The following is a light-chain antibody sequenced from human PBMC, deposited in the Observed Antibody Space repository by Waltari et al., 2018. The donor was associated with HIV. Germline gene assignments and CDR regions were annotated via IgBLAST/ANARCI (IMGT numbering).Light chain of an antibody. CDR2: ETS. CDR1: QGIAGY. Sequence: QLPHPPPSLSPPEGARVTFTCRASQGIAGYLAWYQQKPGKPPNLLIYETSTLQNGVPSRFSGSGSGKEFTLTISSLQPEDFTTYYCQQLNTYPPTFGGGTKVEIK. J-gene: IGKJ4*01. CDR3: QQLNTYPPT. V-gene: IGKV1-9*01.